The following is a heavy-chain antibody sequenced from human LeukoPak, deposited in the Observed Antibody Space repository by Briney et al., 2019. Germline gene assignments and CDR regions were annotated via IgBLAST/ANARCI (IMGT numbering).Heavy chain of an antibody. J-gene: IGHJ4*02. CDR1: GGTFSSYA. Sequence: ASVQVSCKASGGTFSSYAISWVRQAPGQGLEWMGGIIPVFGTANYAQKFQGRVTITTVESTSTAYMELGSLRSEDTAVFYCARHDSSGYSSFDYWGQGTLVTVSS. V-gene: IGHV1-69*05. CDR2: IIPVFGTA. CDR3: ARHDSSGYSSFDY. D-gene: IGHD3-22*01.